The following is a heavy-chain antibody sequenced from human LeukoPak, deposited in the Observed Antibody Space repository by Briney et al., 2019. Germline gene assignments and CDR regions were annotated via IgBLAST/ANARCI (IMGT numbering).Heavy chain of an antibody. CDR3: ARVPRRPDRYWFDP. D-gene: IGHD1-14*01. Sequence: PGGSLRLSCAASGFTFSDYYMSWIRQAPGKGLEWVSYISSSGTTISYADSVKGRFTISRDNAKNSLYLQMNSLRAEDTAVYYCARVPRRPDRYWFDPWGQGTLVTVSS. V-gene: IGHV3-11*04. CDR1: GFTFSDYY. J-gene: IGHJ5*02. CDR2: ISSSGTTI.